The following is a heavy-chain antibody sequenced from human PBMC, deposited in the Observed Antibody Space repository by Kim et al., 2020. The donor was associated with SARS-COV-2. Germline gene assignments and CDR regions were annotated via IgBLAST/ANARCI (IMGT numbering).Heavy chain of an antibody. D-gene: IGHD6-13*01. CDR3: AKVRYSSSWLNFDY. Sequence: GRSLRLSCAASGFTFSSYAMSWVRQAPGKGLEWVSAISGSGGSTYYADSVKGRFTISRDNSKNTLYLQMNSLRAEDTAVYYCAKVRYSSSWLNFDYWGQGTLVTVSS. V-gene: IGHV3-23*01. CDR2: ISGSGGST. CDR1: GFTFSSYA. J-gene: IGHJ4*02.